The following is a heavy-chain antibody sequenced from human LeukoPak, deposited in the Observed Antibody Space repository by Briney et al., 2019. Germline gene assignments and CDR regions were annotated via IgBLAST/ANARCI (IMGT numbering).Heavy chain of an antibody. J-gene: IGHJ4*02. CDR3: ARDQSRRSDY. Sequence: GGSLRLSCAASGFTFSSYWMTWVRQAPGKGLEWVAIIKENGSEEYYVDSVKGRFTISRDNAKNSLYLQMNSLGVEDTAVYYCARDQSRRSDYWGQGTLVTVSP. CDR2: IKENGSEE. CDR1: GFTFSSYW. V-gene: IGHV3-7*03.